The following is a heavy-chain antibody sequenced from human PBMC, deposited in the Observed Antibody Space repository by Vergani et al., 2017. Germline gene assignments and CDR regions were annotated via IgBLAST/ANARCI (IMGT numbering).Heavy chain of an antibody. J-gene: IGHJ4*02. Sequence: QVQLQESGPGLVKPSQTLSLTCSVSGDSISSGVYYWNWFRQPPGKGLEWIGYIYSTGSTHHNPSLRRRINMSVDTSKNQFSLKLNSVTAADTAMYYCARMGGYDEGDAFRIGYFDSWGPGILVTVSS. CDR3: ARMGGYDEGDAFRIGYFDS. D-gene: IGHD3-22*01. CDR2: IYSTGST. CDR1: GDSISSGVYY. V-gene: IGHV4-31*03.